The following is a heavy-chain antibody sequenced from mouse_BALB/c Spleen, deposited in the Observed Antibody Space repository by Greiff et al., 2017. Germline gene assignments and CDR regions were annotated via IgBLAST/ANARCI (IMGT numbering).Heavy chain of an antibody. CDR1: GYTFTSYW. CDR3: AIYYYGSSYYYAMDY. Sequence: QVQLQQSGAELAKPGASVKMSCKASGYTFTSYWMHWVKQRPGQGLEWIGYINPSTGYTEYNQKFKDKATLTADKSSSTAYMQLSSLTSEDSAVYYCAIYYYGSSYYYAMDYWGQGTSVTVSS. J-gene: IGHJ4*01. CDR2: INPSTGYT. V-gene: IGHV1-7*01. D-gene: IGHD1-1*01.